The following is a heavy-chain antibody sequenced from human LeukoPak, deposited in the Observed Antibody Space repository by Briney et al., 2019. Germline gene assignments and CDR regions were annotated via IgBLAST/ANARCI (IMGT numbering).Heavy chain of an antibody. CDR3: ARVGCSSTSCYKGIDY. CDR1: GFTFSSYW. J-gene: IGHJ4*02. Sequence: AGGSLRLSCAASGFTFSSYWMSWVRQAPGKGLEWVANIKQDGSEKYYVDSVKGRFTISRDNAKNSLYLQMNSLRAEDTALYYCARVGCSSTSCYKGIDYWGQGTLVTVSS. D-gene: IGHD2-2*02. V-gene: IGHV3-7*03. CDR2: IKQDGSEK.